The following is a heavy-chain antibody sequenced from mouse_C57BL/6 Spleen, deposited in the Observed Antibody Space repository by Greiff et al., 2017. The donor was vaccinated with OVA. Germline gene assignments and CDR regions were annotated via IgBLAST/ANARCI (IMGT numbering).Heavy chain of an antibody. CDR3: ARSGYEFAY. CDR2: INPYNGDT. J-gene: IGHJ3*01. D-gene: IGHD2-2*01. Sequence: EVKVEESGPELVKPGDSVKISCKASGYSFTGYFMNWVMQSHGKSLEWIGRINPYNGDTFYNQKFKGKATLTVDKSSSTAHMELRSLTSEDSAVYYCARSGYEFAYWGQGTLVTVSA. V-gene: IGHV1-20*01. CDR1: GYSFTGYF.